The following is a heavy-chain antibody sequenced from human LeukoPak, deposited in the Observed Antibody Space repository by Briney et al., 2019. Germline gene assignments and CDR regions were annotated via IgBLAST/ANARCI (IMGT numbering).Heavy chain of an antibody. D-gene: IGHD3-9*01. CDR3: AREAYDILTGYYYMDV. Sequence: GGSLRLSCAASGFTFSSYSMNWVRQAPGKGLEWVSYISSSSSTIYYADSVKGRFTISRDNAKNSLYLQMNSLRAEDTAVYYCAREAYDILTGYYYMDVWGKGTTVTVSS. CDR1: GFTFSSYS. J-gene: IGHJ6*03. V-gene: IGHV3-48*01. CDR2: ISSSSSTI.